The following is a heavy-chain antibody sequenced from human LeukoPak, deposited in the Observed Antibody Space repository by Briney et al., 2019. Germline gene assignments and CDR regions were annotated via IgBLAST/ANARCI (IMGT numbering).Heavy chain of an antibody. J-gene: IGHJ4*02. CDR3: ARAPLRYFDWLLVY. CDR2: SWYDGSNK. CDR1: GFTFSSYG. D-gene: IGHD3-9*01. Sequence: GRSLRLSCAASGFTFSSYGMHWVRQAAGEGLEWVGGSWYDGSNKYYADSVKGRFTISRNNSKNTLNLQMNSLRAEDTAVYYCARAPLRYFDWLLVYWGQGTLVTVSS. V-gene: IGHV3-33*01.